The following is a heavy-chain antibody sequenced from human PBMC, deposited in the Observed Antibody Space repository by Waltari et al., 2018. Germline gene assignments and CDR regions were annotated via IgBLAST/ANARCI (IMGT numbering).Heavy chain of an antibody. Sequence: QLQLQESGPGLVKPSDTLSLPCTVSGGPISSSSYHWGWIRPPPGKGLEWLGSIYYSGSTYYNPSLKSRVTISVDTSKNQFSLKLSSVTAADTAVYYCARHGAARPYYYFDYWGQGTLVTVSS. CDR2: IYYSGST. V-gene: IGHV4-39*01. J-gene: IGHJ4*02. D-gene: IGHD6-6*01. CDR3: ARHGAARPYYYFDY. CDR1: GGPISSSSYH.